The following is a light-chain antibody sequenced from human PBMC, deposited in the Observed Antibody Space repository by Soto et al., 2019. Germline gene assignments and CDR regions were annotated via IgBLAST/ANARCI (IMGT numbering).Light chain of an antibody. V-gene: IGKV3-20*01. CDR1: QGVSSTY. J-gene: IGKJ1*01. CDR3: QQFGGSSRT. Sequence: EIVLTQSPGTLSLSPGERATLSCRASQGVSSTYLAWYQQKPGQAPRLLIYGASFRATGIPDRSSGSGSGTDFTLTITRREPEDFAVYYCQQFGGSSRTFGQGTKWIS. CDR2: GAS.